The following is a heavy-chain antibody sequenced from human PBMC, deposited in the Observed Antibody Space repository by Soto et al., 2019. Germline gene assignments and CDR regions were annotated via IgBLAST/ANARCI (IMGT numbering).Heavy chain of an antibody. V-gene: IGHV1-69*12. D-gene: IGHD6-13*01. CDR1: GGTFSSYA. CDR3: ARGKWYSSPPLSYYYGMDV. CDR2: IIPIFGTA. Sequence: QVQLVQSGAEVKKPGSSVKVSCKASGGTFSSYAISWVRQAPGQGLEWMGGIIPIFGTANYAQKFQGRVTITADESTSTAYRELSSLRSEDTAVYYCARGKWYSSPPLSYYYGMDVWGQGTTVTVSS. J-gene: IGHJ6*02.